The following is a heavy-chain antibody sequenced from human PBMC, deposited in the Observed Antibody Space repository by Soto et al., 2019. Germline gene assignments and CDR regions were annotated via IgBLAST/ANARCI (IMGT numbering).Heavy chain of an antibody. J-gene: IGHJ5*02. V-gene: IGHV4-59*01. CDR2: TYHIGSA. Sequence: QVQLQESGPGLVKPSETLSLTCNVSGVSITTYYWTWLRQSPGKGLEWIGYTYHIGSAKYNPSFESRVSISVDTSKNQVFLNLKSVTAADTAVYYCARVVGWFDPWGQGTLVTVAS. D-gene: IGHD2-15*01. CDR3: ARVVGWFDP. CDR1: GVSITTYY.